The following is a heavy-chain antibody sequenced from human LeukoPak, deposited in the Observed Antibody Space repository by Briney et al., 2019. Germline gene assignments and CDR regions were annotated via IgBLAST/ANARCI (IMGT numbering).Heavy chain of an antibody. CDR3: ARGLTTGYSSSWIDFDY. D-gene: IGHD6-13*01. CDR2: IYYSGST. V-gene: IGHV4-39*07. Sequence: SETLSLTCTVSGGSISSSSYYWGWIRQPPGKGLEWIGSIYYSGSTYYNPSLKSRVTISVDTSKNQFSLKLSSVTAADTAVYYCARGLTTGYSSSWIDFDYWGQGTLVTVSS. CDR1: GGSISSSSYY. J-gene: IGHJ4*02.